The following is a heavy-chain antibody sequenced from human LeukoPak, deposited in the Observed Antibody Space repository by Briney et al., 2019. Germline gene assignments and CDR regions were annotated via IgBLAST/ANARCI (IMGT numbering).Heavy chain of an antibody. CDR3: ARDPVAGEAFDI. V-gene: IGHV4-59*01. CDR2: IYYSGST. Sequence: PSETLSLTCTVSGGSISSYYWSWIRQPPGKGLEWIGYIYYSGSTNYNPSLKSRVTISVDTSKNQFSLKLSSVTAADTAVYYCARDPVAGEAFDIWGHGTMVTVSS. J-gene: IGHJ3*02. CDR1: GGSISSYY. D-gene: IGHD6-19*01.